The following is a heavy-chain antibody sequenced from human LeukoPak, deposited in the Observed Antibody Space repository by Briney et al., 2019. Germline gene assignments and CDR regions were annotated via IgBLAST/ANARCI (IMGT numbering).Heavy chain of an antibody. J-gene: IGHJ3*02. CDR3: ARYDTPPLNAFDI. Sequence: SETLSLTCAVYGGSFSGYYWSWIRQPPGKGLEWIGEINHSGSTYYNPSLKSRVTISVDTSKNQFSLKLSSVTAADTAVYYCARYDTPPLNAFDIWGQGTMVTVSS. V-gene: IGHV4-34*01. CDR2: INHSGST. D-gene: IGHD3-22*01. CDR1: GGSFSGYY.